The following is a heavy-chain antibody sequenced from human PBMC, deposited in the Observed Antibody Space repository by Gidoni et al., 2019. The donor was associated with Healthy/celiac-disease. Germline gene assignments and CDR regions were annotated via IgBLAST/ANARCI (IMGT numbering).Heavy chain of an antibody. Sequence: QVQLQQWGAGLLKPSETMSLTCAVYGGSLGGYYWSWIRQPPGKGLEWIGEIKHSGSTNYNPSLKSRVTISVDTSKNQFSLKLSSVTAADTAVYYCARGSQMGYSSSWHPGYYGMDVWGQGTTVTVSS. J-gene: IGHJ6*02. CDR2: IKHSGST. CDR3: ARGSQMGYSSSWHPGYYGMDV. D-gene: IGHD6-13*01. V-gene: IGHV4-34*01. CDR1: GGSLGGYY.